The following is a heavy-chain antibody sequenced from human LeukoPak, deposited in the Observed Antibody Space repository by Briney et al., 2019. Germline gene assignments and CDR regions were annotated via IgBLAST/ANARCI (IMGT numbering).Heavy chain of an antibody. Sequence: SLRLSCAASGFTLDDYAMHWVGQAPGKGLEWVSGISWNSGSIGYADSVKGRFTISRDNAKNSLYLQMNSLRAEDTALYYCAKAITYYYGSGSYADYWGQGTLVTVSS. J-gene: IGHJ4*02. CDR2: ISWNSGSI. V-gene: IGHV3-9*01. D-gene: IGHD3-10*01. CDR3: AKAITYYYGSGSYADY. CDR1: GFTLDDYA.